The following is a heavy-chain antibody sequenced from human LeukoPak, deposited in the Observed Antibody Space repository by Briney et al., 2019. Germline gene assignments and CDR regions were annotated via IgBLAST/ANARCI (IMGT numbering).Heavy chain of an antibody. J-gene: IGHJ3*02. CDR3: ARKGSGYDYPPRALDI. Sequence: SQTLSLTCTVSGGSISSGDYYWSWIRQPPGKGLEWIGYIYYSGSTYYNPSLKSRVTISVDTSKNQFSLKLSSVTAADTAVYYCARKGSGYDYPPRALDIWGQGTMVTVSS. CDR2: IYYSGST. CDR1: GGSISSGDYY. D-gene: IGHD5-12*01. V-gene: IGHV4-30-4*08.